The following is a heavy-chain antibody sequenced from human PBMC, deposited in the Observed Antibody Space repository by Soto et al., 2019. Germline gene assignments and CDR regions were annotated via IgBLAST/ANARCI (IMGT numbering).Heavy chain of an antibody. V-gene: IGHV1-24*01. CDR3: ATVVYYDSSGFPVGAFDI. CDR2: FDPEDGET. CDR1: GYTLTELS. J-gene: IGHJ3*02. D-gene: IGHD3-22*01. Sequence: ASVKVSCTVSGYTLTELSMPWVRQAPGKGLEWMGGFDPEDGETIYAQKFQGRVTMTEDTSTDTAYMELSSLRSEDTAVYYCATVVYYDSSGFPVGAFDIWGQGTMVTVSS.